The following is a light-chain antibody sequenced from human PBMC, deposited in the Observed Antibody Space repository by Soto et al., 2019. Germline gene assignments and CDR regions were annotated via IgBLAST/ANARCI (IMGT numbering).Light chain of an antibody. J-gene: IGKJ1*01. CDR3: QQYRTPPSWT. Sequence: DIVMTQSPDSLAVSLGERATINCKSSQSVLYSSNNRNYLAWYQQKPGQPPKLLIYWASTRESGVPDRFSGSGSGTDFTLTISNLQAEDVAVYYCQQYRTPPSWTFGQGTKVEIK. CDR2: WAS. V-gene: IGKV4-1*01. CDR1: QSVLYSSNNRNY.